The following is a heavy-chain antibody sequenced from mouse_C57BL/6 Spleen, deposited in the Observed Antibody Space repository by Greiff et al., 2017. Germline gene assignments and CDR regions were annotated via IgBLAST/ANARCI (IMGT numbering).Heavy chain of an antibody. CDR2: ISDGGSYT. CDR1: GFTFSSYA. D-gene: IGHD1-1*02. J-gene: IGHJ3*01. CDR3: AMVCGNWFAY. Sequence: EVKLVESGGGLVKPGGSLKLSCAASGFTFSSYAMSWVRQAPEKRLEWVATISDGGSYTYYPDKVKGRFTISRDNAKNNLYLLMSHLKSEDTAMYYCAMVCGNWFAYWGQGTLVTVSA. V-gene: IGHV5-4*03.